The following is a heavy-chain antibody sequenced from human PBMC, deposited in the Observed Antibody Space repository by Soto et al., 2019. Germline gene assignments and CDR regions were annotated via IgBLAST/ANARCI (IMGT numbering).Heavy chain of an antibody. CDR1: GYAISRGFY. D-gene: IGHD1-26*01. V-gene: IGHV4-38-2*02. CDR3: ERDVGKSESNNPYRHHAFDA. Sequence: SENLCLTCVVSGYAISRGFYWGWIRQPPGEGREWIASIDYSGSTYYNASLRSRVTMSVDTSNNQFYLRLSSVTAADTAAYYCERDVGKSESNNPYRHHAFDAWGKGTFVT. J-gene: IGHJ3*01. CDR2: IDYSGST.